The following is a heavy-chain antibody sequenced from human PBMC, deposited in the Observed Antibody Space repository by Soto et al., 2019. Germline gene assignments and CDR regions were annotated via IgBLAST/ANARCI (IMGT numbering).Heavy chain of an antibody. J-gene: IGHJ5*02. CDR3: ARDGSGTANWIDP. Sequence: LSLTCTVSGDAIYIGGYYWTWIRQHPGKGLEWIGYIYHTGKTYYNPSLESRVTMSVDTSKNQFSLKLASVTAADTAVYYCARDGSGTANWIDPWGQGTLVTVSS. D-gene: IGHD2-15*01. V-gene: IGHV4-31*03. CDR2: IYHTGKT. CDR1: GDAIYIGGYY.